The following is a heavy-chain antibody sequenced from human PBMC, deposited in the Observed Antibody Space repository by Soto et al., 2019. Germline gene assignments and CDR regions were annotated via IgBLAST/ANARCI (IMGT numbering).Heavy chain of an antibody. V-gene: IGHV3-30*18. CDR1: GFTFSSYG. CDR2: ISYDGSNT. CDR3: AKEGGLSGSYYISSSYYFDY. Sequence: GGSLRVSCVASGFTFSSYGRHWVRQAPGKGLEWVAIISYDGSNTYYADSVKGRFTISRDNSKNTLYLQMNSLRAEDTSVYYCAKEGGLSGSYYISSSYYFDYWGQGTLVTVSS. J-gene: IGHJ4*02. D-gene: IGHD1-26*01.